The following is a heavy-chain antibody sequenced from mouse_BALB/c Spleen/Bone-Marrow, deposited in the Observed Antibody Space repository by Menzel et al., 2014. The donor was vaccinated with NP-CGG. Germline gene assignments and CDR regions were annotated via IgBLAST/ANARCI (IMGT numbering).Heavy chain of an antibody. V-gene: IGHV1S56*01. J-gene: IGHJ1*01. D-gene: IGHD2-14*01. CDR3: AYYRYDEYFDV. CDR2: IYPGDGST. Sequence: QVQLKESGPELVKPGASVKMSCKASGYTFTSYFIHWVKQRPGQGLEWIGWIYPGDGSTKYNEKPKVKTTLTADKSSSTAYMFLSSLTSEDSAIYFCAYYRYDEYFDVWGAGTTVPVSS. CDR1: GYTFTSYF.